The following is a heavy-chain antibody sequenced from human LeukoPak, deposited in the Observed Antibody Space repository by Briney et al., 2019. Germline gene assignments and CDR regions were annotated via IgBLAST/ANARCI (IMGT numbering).Heavy chain of an antibody. CDR3: ARETYYYDSSGYYPD. D-gene: IGHD3-22*01. V-gene: IGHV3-7*03. CDR2: IKQDESEK. J-gene: IGHJ4*02. Sequence: PGGSLRLSCAASGFTFSSYWMSWVRQAPGKGLEWVANIKQDESEKYYVDSVKGRFTISRDNAKNSLYLQMNSLRAEDTAVYYCARETYYYDSSGYYPDWGQGTLVTVSS. CDR1: GFTFSSYW.